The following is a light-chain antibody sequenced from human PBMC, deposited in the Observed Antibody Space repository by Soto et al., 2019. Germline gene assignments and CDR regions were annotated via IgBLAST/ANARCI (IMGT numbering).Light chain of an antibody. CDR3: QQYSSSPVT. CDR1: QRVSNTY. Sequence: EIVLAQSPGTLSLSPGERATLSCRASQRVSNTYLAWYQQKPGQAPRLLIYGVSSRATGIPDRFSGSGSGTDFTLTISRLEPEDFAVYYCQQYSSSPVTFGGGT. J-gene: IGKJ4*01. V-gene: IGKV3-20*01. CDR2: GVS.